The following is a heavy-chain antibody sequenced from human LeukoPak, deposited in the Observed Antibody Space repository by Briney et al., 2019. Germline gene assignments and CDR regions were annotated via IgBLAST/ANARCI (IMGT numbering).Heavy chain of an antibody. D-gene: IGHD3-22*01. CDR2: IYYCGTT. Sequence: PSETLSLTCTVSGGSISRGGYFWGWLRQHTGKGLEWIDDIYYCGTTYYDPSLESPVNISRDTSKNQFSLKLSSVTASYTAVYVCAKGVYDSSGHIYFQRWGPGTLVSFSS. V-gene: IGHV4-31*01. J-gene: IGHJ1*01. CDR1: GGSISRGGYF. CDR3: AKGVYDSSGHIYFQR.